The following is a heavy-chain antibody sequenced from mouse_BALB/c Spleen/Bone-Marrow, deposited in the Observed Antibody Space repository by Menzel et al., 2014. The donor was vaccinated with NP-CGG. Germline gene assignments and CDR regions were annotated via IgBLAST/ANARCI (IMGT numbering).Heavy chain of an antibody. D-gene: IGHD1-1*01. CDR1: GYTFTDYA. CDR2: ISTYSGNT. J-gene: IGHJ3*01. V-gene: IGHV1-67*01. CDR3: SRWYYGSSFLLAY. Sequence: VMLVESGPELVRPGVSVKISCKGSGYTFTDYAMHWVKQSHAKSLEWIGVISTYSGNTNYNQKFKGKATMTVDKSSSTAYMELARLTSVDSAIYYCSRWYYGSSFLLAYWGQGTLVTVSA.